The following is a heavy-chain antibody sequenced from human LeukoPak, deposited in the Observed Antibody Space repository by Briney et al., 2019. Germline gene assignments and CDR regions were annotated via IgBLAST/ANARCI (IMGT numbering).Heavy chain of an antibody. CDR2: INHSANM. CDR3: ARKFRPSGWFDP. J-gene: IGHJ5*02. CDR1: GGTFSDYY. Sequence: PSETLSLTCAVDGGTFSDYYWSWIRQPPGKGLEWIGDINHSANMRYNPSLKSRVSLSVDTSKNQFSLKLSSVTAADTAVYYCARKFRPSGWFDPWGQGTLVTVSS. V-gene: IGHV4-34*01.